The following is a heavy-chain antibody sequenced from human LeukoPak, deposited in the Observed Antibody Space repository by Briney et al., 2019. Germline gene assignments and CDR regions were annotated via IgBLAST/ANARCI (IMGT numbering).Heavy chain of an antibody. V-gene: IGHV3-7*01. CDR3: AAKEPSTSGWSY. CDR1: GFTFNRDW. D-gene: IGHD6-19*01. Sequence: GGSLRLSCTASGFTFNRDWTAWVRQAPGKGLEWVANIKEDGSEKNYVDSVKGRFTISRDNAENSVYLQMNDLRVEDTGVYYCAAKEPSTSGWSYWGQGTVVTVSS. J-gene: IGHJ4*02. CDR2: IKEDGSEK.